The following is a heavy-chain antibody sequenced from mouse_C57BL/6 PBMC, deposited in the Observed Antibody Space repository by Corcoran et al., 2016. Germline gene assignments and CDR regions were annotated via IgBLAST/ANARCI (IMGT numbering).Heavy chain of an antibody. V-gene: IGHV1-76*01. Sequence: QVQLKQSGAELVRPGASVKLSCKASGYTFTDYYINWVKQRPGQGLGWIARIYPGSGNTYYNEKFKGKATLTAEKSSSTAYMQLSSLTSEDSAVYFCANIYYEDAMDYWGQGTSVTVSS. CDR3: ANIYYEDAMDY. CDR2: IYPGSGNT. CDR1: GYTFTDYY. D-gene: IGHD2-4*01. J-gene: IGHJ4*01.